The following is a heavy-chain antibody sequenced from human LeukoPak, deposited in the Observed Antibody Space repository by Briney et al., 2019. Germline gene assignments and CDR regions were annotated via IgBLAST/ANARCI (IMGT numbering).Heavy chain of an antibody. J-gene: IGHJ3*02. D-gene: IGHD3-22*01. CDR1: GGSISSGSYY. Sequence: SETLSLTCTVSGGSISSGSYYWSWIRQPAGTGLEWIGRIYTSGSTKYNPSLKSRVTISVDTSKNQFSLKLSSVTAADTAVYYCASYNSSYYWDDAFDIWGQGTMVTVSS. CDR2: IYTSGST. CDR3: ASYNSSYYWDDAFDI. V-gene: IGHV4-61*02.